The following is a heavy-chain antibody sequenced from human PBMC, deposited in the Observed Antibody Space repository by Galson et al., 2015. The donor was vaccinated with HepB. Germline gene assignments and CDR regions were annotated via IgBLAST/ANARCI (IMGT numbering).Heavy chain of an antibody. J-gene: IGHJ4*02. Sequence: SLRLSCAASGFAFSGYGIHWVRQAPGKGLEWVAFIRDDGSNKYYADSVRGRFTISRDNSKNTLYLQMNSLRSDDTVVYYCARSGVDYWGQGTLVTVSS. V-gene: IGHV3-30*02. CDR2: IRDDGSNK. CDR3: ARSGVDY. CDR1: GFAFSGYG. D-gene: IGHD3-10*01.